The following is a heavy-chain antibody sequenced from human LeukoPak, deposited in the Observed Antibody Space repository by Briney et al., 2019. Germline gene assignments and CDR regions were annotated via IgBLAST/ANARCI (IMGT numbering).Heavy chain of an antibody. CDR2: INESGST. D-gene: IGHD6-6*01. CDR3: ARASAYSISSGVNL. Sequence: SSETLSLTCAVYGGSFGGYYWNLIRQPPGMGLEWIGEINESGSTNYNPSLKSRVTISVDTPKRQFSLKLSSVTAADTAVYYCARASAYSISSGVNLWGQGTLVTVSS. V-gene: IGHV4-34*01. CDR1: GGSFGGYY. J-gene: IGHJ5*02.